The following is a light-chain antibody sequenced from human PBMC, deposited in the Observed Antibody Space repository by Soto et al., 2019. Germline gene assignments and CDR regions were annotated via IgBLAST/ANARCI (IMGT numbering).Light chain of an antibody. J-gene: IGLJ1*01. V-gene: IGLV2-14*01. CDR1: SSDIGTYDH. Sequence: QSALTQPASVSGSPGQSITISCSGTSSDIGTYDHVAWFQQFPGKTPKLVIYSVSDRPSGVSYRFSGSKSGNTASLTISGLQADDEADYYCCSLTTSHTYVFGSGTKGTVL. CDR2: SVS. CDR3: CSLTTSHTYV.